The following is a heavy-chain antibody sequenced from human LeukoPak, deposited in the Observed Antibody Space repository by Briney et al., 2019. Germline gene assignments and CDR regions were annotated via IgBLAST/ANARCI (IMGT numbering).Heavy chain of an antibody. CDR1: GYTFTNYY. CDR2: VNPSGGST. J-gene: IGHJ6*03. V-gene: IGHV1-46*01. CDR3: ARDGIGRHILTGYYDYYYMDV. D-gene: IGHD3-9*01. Sequence: ASAKVSCKASGYTFTNYYMHWVRQAPGQGLEWMGMVNPSGGSTSYAQKFQGRVTMTRDMSSSTVYMELSSLRSEDTAVFYCARDGIGRHILTGYYDYYYMDVWGKGTTVTVSS.